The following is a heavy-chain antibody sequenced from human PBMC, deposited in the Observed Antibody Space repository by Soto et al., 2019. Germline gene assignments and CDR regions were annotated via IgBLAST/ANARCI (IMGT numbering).Heavy chain of an antibody. V-gene: IGHV4-4*02. Sequence: SETLSLTCAVSGGSIRSSNWWSWVRQPPGKGLEWIGEIYHSGSTNYNPSLKSRVTISVDKSKNQFSLKLSSVTAADTAVYYCARSNILPGYKCYWGQGTLVLVSS. J-gene: IGHJ4*02. D-gene: IGHD3-9*01. CDR3: ARSNILPGYKCY. CDR1: GGSIRSSNW. CDR2: IYHSGST.